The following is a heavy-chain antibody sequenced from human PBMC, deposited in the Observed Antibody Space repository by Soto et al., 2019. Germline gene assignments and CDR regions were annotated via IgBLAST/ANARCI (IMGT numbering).Heavy chain of an antibody. V-gene: IGHV4-59*01. Sequence: SETLSLTCTVSGGSISSYYWSWIRQPPGKGLEWIGYIYYSGSTNYNPSLKSRVTISVDTSKNQFSLKLSSVTAADTAVYYCARDRSEDYYYGMDVWGQGTTVTVSS. J-gene: IGHJ6*02. CDR1: GGSISSYY. CDR3: ARDRSEDYYYGMDV. CDR2: IYYSGST.